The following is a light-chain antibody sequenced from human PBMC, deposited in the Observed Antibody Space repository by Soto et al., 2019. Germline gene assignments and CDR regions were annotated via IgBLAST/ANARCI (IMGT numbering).Light chain of an antibody. CDR3: QHVYSYPLT. V-gene: IGKV1-9*01. Sequence: DIQLTQSPSFLSASVGDRVTITCRASQGISSYLAWYQQKPGKAPRLLIYDASTLKSGVPSRFSGSGSGTEFTLTISSLQPEDFATYYCQHVYSYPLTFGGGTKVEI. J-gene: IGKJ4*01. CDR2: DAS. CDR1: QGISSY.